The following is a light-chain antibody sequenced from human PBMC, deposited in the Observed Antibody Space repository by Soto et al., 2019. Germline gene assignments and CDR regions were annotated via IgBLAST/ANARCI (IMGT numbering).Light chain of an antibody. CDR2: GAS. CDR3: QQYENWPPSIT. V-gene: IGKV3-15*01. CDR1: QPLNNN. J-gene: IGKJ5*01. Sequence: EIVMTQSPATLSVSPGDRATLSCTAGQPLNNNVAWYQHKPGQAPRLLIYGASTRATGMSARFSGSGSGTEFTLTISSLQSEDFAVYYCQQYENWPPSITFGQGTRLEIK.